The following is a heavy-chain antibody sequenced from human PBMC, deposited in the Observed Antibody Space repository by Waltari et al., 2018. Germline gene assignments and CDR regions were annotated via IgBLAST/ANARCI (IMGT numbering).Heavy chain of an antibody. CDR3: ARGGKMATIKGYYYYYYMDV. CDR1: GGSISSYY. D-gene: IGHD5-12*01. J-gene: IGHJ6*03. CDR2: IYYSGST. V-gene: IGHV4-59*01. Sequence: QVQLQESGPGLVKPSETLSLTCTVSGGSISSYYWSWIRQPPGKGLEWIGYIYYSGSTNHNPSLKSRVTISVDTSKNQFSLKLSSVTAADTAVYYCARGGKMATIKGYYYYYYMDVWGKGTTVTVSS.